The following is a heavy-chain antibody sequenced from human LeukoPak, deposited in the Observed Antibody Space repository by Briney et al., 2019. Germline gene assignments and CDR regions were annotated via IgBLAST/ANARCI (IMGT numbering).Heavy chain of an antibody. V-gene: IGHV3-23*01. CDR1: GFTFSSYA. D-gene: IGHD3-22*01. J-gene: IGHJ4*02. Sequence: PGGSLRLSCAASGFTFSSYAMSWVRQAPGKGLEWVSAISGSGGSTYYADSVKGRFTISRDNSKNTLYLQMSSLRAEDTAVYYCAKDKTPITMIVVLLYYFDYWGQGTLVTVSS. CDR2: ISGSGGST. CDR3: AKDKTPITMIVVLLYYFDY.